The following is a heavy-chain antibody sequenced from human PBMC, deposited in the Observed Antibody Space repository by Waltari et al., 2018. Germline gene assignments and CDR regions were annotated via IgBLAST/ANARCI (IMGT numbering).Heavy chain of an antibody. Sequence: QLQLQESGPGLVKPSETLSLTCTVSGGSISSSSYYWGWIRQPPGKGLEWIGSLYYSGSTYSTPPLQRRVTVSVDTSKNQFSMMLSAVTAEDTAVYYCARHLDYWGKGTLVTVSS. CDR1: GGSISSSSYY. J-gene: IGHJ4*02. CDR3: ARHLDY. V-gene: IGHV4-39*01. CDR2: LYYSGST.